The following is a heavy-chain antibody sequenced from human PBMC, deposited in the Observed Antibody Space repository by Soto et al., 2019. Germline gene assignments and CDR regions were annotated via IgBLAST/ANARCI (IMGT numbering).Heavy chain of an antibody. CDR2: ISWDGGST. Sequence: GGSLRLSCAASGFTFDDYAMHWVRQAPGKGLEWVSLISWDGGSTYYADSVKGRFTISRDNSKNSLYLQMNSLRAEDTALYYCAKDRIVGDPRGYYGMDVWGQGTTVTV. D-gene: IGHD1-26*01. CDR3: AKDRIVGDPRGYYGMDV. V-gene: IGHV3-43D*04. J-gene: IGHJ6*02. CDR1: GFTFDDYA.